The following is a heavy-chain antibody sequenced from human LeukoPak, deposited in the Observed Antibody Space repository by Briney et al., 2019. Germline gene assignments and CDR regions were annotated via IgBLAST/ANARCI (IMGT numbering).Heavy chain of an antibody. V-gene: IGHV1-69*05. D-gene: IGHD3-22*01. CDR1: GGTFSSYA. CDR3: ARDSYYYDSSGYRTSEYFQH. CDR2: IIPIFGTA. Sequence: SVKVSCKASGGTFSSYAISWVRQAPGQGLEWMGGIIPIFGTANYAQKFQGRVTITTDESTSTAYMELSSLRSEDTAVYYCARDSYYYDSSGYRTSEYFQHWGQGTLVTVSS. J-gene: IGHJ1*01.